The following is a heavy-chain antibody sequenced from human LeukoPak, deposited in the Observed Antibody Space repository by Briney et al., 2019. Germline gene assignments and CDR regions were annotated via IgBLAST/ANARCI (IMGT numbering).Heavy chain of an antibody. Sequence: GGSLRLSCAASGFTFSSHGMHWVRQAPGKGLEWVAFIRYDGSNKYYADSVKGRFTISRDNSKNTLYLQMNSLRAEDTAVYYCAKDRHPYYYDSSGYYFDYWGQGILVTVSS. CDR2: IRYDGSNK. J-gene: IGHJ4*02. CDR3: AKDRHPYYYDSSGYYFDY. D-gene: IGHD3-22*01. V-gene: IGHV3-30*02. CDR1: GFTFSSHG.